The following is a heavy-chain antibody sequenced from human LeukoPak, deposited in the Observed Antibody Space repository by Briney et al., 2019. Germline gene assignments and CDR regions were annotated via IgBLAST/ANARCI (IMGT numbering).Heavy chain of an antibody. J-gene: IGHJ5*02. D-gene: IGHD2-15*01. CDR3: AREVSGGYCSGGSCYQNWFDP. V-gene: IGHV4-39*07. CDR2: IYYSGST. Sequence: SETLSLTCTVSGGSISSSSYYWGWIRQPPGKGLEWIGSIYYSGSTYYNPSLKSRVTISVDTSKNQFSLKLSSVTAADTAVYYCAREVSGGYCSGGSCYQNWFDPWGQGTLVTVSS. CDR1: GGSISSSSYY.